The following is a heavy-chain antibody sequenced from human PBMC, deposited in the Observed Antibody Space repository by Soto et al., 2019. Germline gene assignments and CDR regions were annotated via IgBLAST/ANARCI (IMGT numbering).Heavy chain of an antibody. J-gene: IGHJ6*02. Sequence: KPSETLSLTCTVSGGSISSGDYYWSWIRQPPGKGLEWIGYFLYSGTTNYNPSLKSRVTISVDTSKNQFSLKLSSVTAADTAVYYCARDRRTGIAAHEGDWYYYYYGMDVWGQGTTVTVSS. CDR2: FLYSGTT. CDR1: GGSISSGDYY. V-gene: IGHV4-61*08. CDR3: ARDRRTGIAAHEGDWYYYYYGMDV. D-gene: IGHD6-13*01.